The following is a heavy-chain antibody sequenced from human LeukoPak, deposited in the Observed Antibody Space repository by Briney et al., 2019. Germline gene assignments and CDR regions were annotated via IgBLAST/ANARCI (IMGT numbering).Heavy chain of an antibody. CDR2: ISSSSSYI. CDR1: GFTFSSYG. Sequence: KPGRSLRLSCAASGFTFSSYGMHWVRQAPGKGLEWVSSISSSSSYIYYADSVKGRFTISRDNAKNSLYLQMNSLRAEDTAVYYCARGHLVYYYDSSGSPRDAFDIWGQGTMVTVSS. V-gene: IGHV3-21*01. J-gene: IGHJ3*02. CDR3: ARGHLVYYYDSSGSPRDAFDI. D-gene: IGHD3-22*01.